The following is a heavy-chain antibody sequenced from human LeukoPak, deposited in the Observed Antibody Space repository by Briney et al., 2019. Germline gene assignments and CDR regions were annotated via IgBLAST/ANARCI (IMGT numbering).Heavy chain of an antibody. Sequence: GGSLRLSCAASGFTFSSYGMHWVRQAPGKGLEWVAVIWYDGSNKYYADSVKGRFTISRDNSKNTLYLQMNSLRAEDTAVYYCASPAYSSSWLSGLGYYYGMDVWGQGTTVTVSS. CDR2: IWYDGSNK. D-gene: IGHD6-13*01. CDR3: ASPAYSSSWLSGLGYYYGMDV. CDR1: GFTFSSYG. J-gene: IGHJ6*02. V-gene: IGHV3-30*19.